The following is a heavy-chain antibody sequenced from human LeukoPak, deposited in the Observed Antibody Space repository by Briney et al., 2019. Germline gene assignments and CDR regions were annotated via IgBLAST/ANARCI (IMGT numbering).Heavy chain of an antibody. CDR3: ARTWIQLWLQGYFDY. J-gene: IGHJ4*02. Sequence: GGSLRLSCAASGFTFSSYAMHWVRRAPGKGLEWVAVISYDGSNKYYADSVNGRFTISRDNSKNTQYLQMNSLRTEETAVYYWARTWIQLWLQGYFDYWGQGTLVTVSS. CDR2: ISYDGSNK. CDR1: GFTFSSYA. D-gene: IGHD5-18*01. V-gene: IGHV3-30*04.